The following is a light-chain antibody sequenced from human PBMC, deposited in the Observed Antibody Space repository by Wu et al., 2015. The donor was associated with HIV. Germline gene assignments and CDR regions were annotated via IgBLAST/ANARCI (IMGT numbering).Light chain of an antibody. CDR1: QSVSGT. V-gene: IGKV3-11*01. J-gene: IGKJ5*01. Sequence: EIVLTQSPGTLSLSPGERATLSCRASQSVSGTLAWYQQRPGQAPRLLIYDASTRVTGIPDRFSGGGSVTDFTLTISSLEPEDFAVYYCQQHYKWPLTFGQGTRLEIK. CDR3: QQHYKWPLT. CDR2: DAS.